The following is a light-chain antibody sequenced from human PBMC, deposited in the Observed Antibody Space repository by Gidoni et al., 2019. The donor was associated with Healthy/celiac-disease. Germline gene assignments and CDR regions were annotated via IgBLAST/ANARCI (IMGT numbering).Light chain of an antibody. J-gene: IGKJ4*01. CDR1: QSVSSSY. CDR2: GAS. V-gene: IGKV3-20*01. Sequence: EIVLTQSPGTLSLSPGERATLSCRASQSVSSSYLAWYQQNPGQAPRLLIYGASSRATGIPDRFSGSGSGTDFTLTISRLEPEDFAVYYCQQYGSSPPETFGGGTKVEIK. CDR3: QQYGSSPPET.